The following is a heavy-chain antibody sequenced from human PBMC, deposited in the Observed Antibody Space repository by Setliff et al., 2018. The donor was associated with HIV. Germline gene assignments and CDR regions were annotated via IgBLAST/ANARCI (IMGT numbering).Heavy chain of an antibody. D-gene: IGHD6-19*01. J-gene: IGHJ5*02. V-gene: IGHV3-23*01. Sequence: GGSLRLSCAASGFTFSSYAMSWVRQAPGKGLEWVSAISGSGGSTYYEDSVKGRFTISRDKSKNTLYLQMNSLRDEDTAVYYCAKDPYSSGLNWFDPWGQGTLVTVSS. CDR1: GFTFSSYA. CDR3: AKDPYSSGLNWFDP. CDR2: ISGSGGST.